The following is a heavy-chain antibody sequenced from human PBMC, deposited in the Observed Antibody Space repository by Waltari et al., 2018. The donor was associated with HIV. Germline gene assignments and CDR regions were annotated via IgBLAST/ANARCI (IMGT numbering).Heavy chain of an antibody. J-gene: IGHJ6*02. Sequence: EVQLVESGGGLVQPGGSLRLSCAASGFTFSSYEMNWVRQAPGKGLEWVSYISSIGSTIYYADSVKGRFTISRDNAKNSLYLQMNSLRAEDTAVYYCARENSSGWYGYNYYYGMDVWGQGTTVTVSS. CDR3: ARENSSGWYGYNYYYGMDV. CDR2: ISSIGSTI. D-gene: IGHD6-19*01. V-gene: IGHV3-48*03. CDR1: GFTFSSYE.